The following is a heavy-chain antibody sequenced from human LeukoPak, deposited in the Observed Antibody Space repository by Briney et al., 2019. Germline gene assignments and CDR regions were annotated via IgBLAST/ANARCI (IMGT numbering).Heavy chain of an antibody. CDR3: ARDGFRRNYDILTGFHGWFDP. CDR2: IYYSGST. J-gene: IGHJ5*02. V-gene: IGHV4-59*01. D-gene: IGHD3-9*01. Sequence: SETLSLTCTVSGGPISSYYWSWIRQPPGKGPEWIGYIYYSGSTNYNPSLKSRVTISVDTSKNQFSLKLSSVTAADTAVYYCARDGFRRNYDILTGFHGWFDPWGQGTLVTVSS. CDR1: GGPISSYY.